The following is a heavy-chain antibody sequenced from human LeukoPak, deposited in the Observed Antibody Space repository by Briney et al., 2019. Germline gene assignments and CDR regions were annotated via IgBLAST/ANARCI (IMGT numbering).Heavy chain of an antibody. D-gene: IGHD3-10*01. V-gene: IGHV3-30*18. J-gene: IGHJ4*02. CDR3: AKDWGAGGSALTF. CDR2: ISNDGSNK. Sequence: GGSLRLSCAASGFTFSTYGMHWVRQAPGKGLEWVAVISNDGSNKYYADSVKGRFTISRDNSKSTLYVQTNSLRAEDTAVYYCAKDWGAGGSALTFWGQGTLVTVSS. CDR1: GFTFSTYG.